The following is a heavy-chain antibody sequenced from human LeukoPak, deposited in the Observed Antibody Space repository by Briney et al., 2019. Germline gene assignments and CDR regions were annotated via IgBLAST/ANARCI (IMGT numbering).Heavy chain of an antibody. V-gene: IGHV4-59*11. CDR3: AREGVGATHRANAFDI. J-gene: IGHJ3*02. D-gene: IGHD1-26*01. Sequence: SETLSLTCTVSGGSISSHYWSWLRQPPGKGLEWIGYIYYSGTTNYNPSLKSRVTISVDTSKNQFSLQLNSVTPEDTAVYYCAREGVGATHRANAFDIWGQGTMVTVSS. CDR2: IYYSGTT. CDR1: GGSISSHY.